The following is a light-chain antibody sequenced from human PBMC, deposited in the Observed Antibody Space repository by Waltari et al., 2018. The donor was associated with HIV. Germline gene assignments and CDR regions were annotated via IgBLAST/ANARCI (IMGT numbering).Light chain of an antibody. CDR2: SNA. J-gene: IGLJ3*02. V-gene: IGLV1-47*02. Sequence: QSVLTQPPSASKTPGQRVLMSCSGTDSTVGNNFVSWFQQVPGGAPKLVMYSNARRPSGVPDRVSAAKSGSSASLAISGLQADDEADYFCASWDDRLSHWVFGGGTKLTV. CDR3: ASWDDRLSHWV. CDR1: DSTVGNNF.